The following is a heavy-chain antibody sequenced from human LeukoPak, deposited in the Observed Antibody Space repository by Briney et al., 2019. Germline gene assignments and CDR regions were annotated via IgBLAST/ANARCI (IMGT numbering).Heavy chain of an antibody. CDR2: IRYDGSNQ. V-gene: IGHV3-30*02. CDR3: TKIGYCSGGSCYTLSGY. J-gene: IGHJ4*02. D-gene: IGHD2-15*01. Sequence: GGSLRLSCAASGFSFSSYGMHWVGQAPGKGLEWVAFIRYDGSNQYYADSVKGRFTISRDNSKNTLYLQMNSLRAEDTAVYYCTKIGYCSGGSCYTLSGYWSQGTLGTVSA. CDR1: GFSFSSYG.